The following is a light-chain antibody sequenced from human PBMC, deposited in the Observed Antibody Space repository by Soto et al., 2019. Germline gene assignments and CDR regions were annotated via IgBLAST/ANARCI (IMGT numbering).Light chain of an antibody. CDR2: KAS. CDR1: QSISTW. Sequence: DIQMTQSPSTLSASVGDRVTITCRASQSISTWLAWYQHKPGKAPKLLIYKASNLESGVPSRFSGSGSGREFTLTISSLQPDDFATYYCQQYNRYWTFGQGTKVEIK. V-gene: IGKV1-5*03. J-gene: IGKJ1*01. CDR3: QQYNRYWT.